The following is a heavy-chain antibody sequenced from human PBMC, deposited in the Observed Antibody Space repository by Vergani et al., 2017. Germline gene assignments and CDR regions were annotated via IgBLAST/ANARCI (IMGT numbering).Heavy chain of an antibody. D-gene: IGHD6-6*01. CDR1: EFTFSNYA. Sequence: EVQLLESGGGLVQPGGSLRLTCAASEFTFSNYAMNWVRQAPGKGLEWVSGISGSGVSAYYTDSVKGRFTISRDNSKNMLFLQMNNLKVEDTAVYYCAREYSSSSGRGFDIWGQGTKVTVS. CDR3: AREYSSSSGRGFDI. V-gene: IGHV3-23*01. J-gene: IGHJ3*02. CDR2: ISGSGVSA.